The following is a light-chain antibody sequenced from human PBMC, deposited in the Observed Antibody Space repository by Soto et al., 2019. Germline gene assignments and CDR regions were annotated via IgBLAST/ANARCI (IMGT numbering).Light chain of an antibody. CDR2: GAS. CDR3: QQYGSSPQT. V-gene: IGKV3-20*01. CDR1: QYVSSN. Sequence: EIVMTQSPATLSVSPGETATLSCRASQYVSSNLAWYQQKPGQAPRLLIYGASSRATGIPDRFSGSGSGTDFTLTISRLEPEDFAVYYCQQYGSSPQTFGQGTKVDIK. J-gene: IGKJ1*01.